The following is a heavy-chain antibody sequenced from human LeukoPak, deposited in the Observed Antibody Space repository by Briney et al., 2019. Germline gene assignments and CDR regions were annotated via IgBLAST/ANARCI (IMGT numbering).Heavy chain of an antibody. J-gene: IGHJ5*02. D-gene: IGHD1-14*01. Sequence: GGTLRLSCAASGFTFSSYAMSWVRQAPGKGLEWVSIISGSGGSTYYADSVKGRFTISRDNSKNTLYLQMNSLRAEDTAVYYCAKERRYGFDNWFDPWGQGTLVTVSS. CDR3: AKERRYGFDNWFDP. CDR1: GFTFSSYA. CDR2: ISGSGGST. V-gene: IGHV3-23*01.